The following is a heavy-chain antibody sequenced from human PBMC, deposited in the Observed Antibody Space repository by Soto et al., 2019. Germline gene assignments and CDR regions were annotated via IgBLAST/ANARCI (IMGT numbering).Heavy chain of an antibody. CDR1: GGTFISYA. V-gene: IGHV1-69*13. Sequence: SSVKVSCKASGGTFISYAISWVRQAPGQGLEWMGGIIPIFGTANYAQKFQGRVTITADESTSTAYMELSSLRSEDTAVYYCANSNYDFWSGSTPLYYYYGMDVWGQGTTVTVSS. CDR3: ANSNYDFWSGSTPLYYYYGMDV. J-gene: IGHJ6*02. CDR2: IIPIFGTA. D-gene: IGHD3-3*01.